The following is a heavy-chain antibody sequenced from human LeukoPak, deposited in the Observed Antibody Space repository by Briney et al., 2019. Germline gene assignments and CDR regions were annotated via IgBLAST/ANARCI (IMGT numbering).Heavy chain of an antibody. D-gene: IGHD3-22*01. Sequence: GGSLRLSCAASGFTFSDYNMRWIRQAPGKGLEWVSSISRSGSTKYYADSVKGRFTISRDNAKNSLFLQMNSLRAEDTAVYYCARGTYDSSGYLDYWGQGTLVTVSS. J-gene: IGHJ4*02. CDR3: ARGTYDSSGYLDY. V-gene: IGHV3-11*04. CDR2: ISRSGSTK. CDR1: GFTFSDYN.